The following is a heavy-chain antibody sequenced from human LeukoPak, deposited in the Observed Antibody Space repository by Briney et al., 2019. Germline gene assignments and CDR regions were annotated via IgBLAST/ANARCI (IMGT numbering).Heavy chain of an antibody. Sequence: GGSLRLSCAASRLTFSTDAMSWVRQAPGKGLEWVSAISGSGGSTYYADSVKGRFTISRDNSKNTLYLQMNSLRVEDTAVYYCAKDKGRAAAGFDYWGQGTLVTVSS. J-gene: IGHJ4*02. CDR3: AKDKGRAAAGFDY. D-gene: IGHD6-13*01. CDR1: RLTFSTDA. V-gene: IGHV3-23*01. CDR2: ISGSGGST.